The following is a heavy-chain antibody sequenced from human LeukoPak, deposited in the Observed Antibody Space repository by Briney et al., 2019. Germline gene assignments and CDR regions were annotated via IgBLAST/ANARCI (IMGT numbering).Heavy chain of an antibody. J-gene: IGHJ4*02. CDR2: IYFSGST. D-gene: IGHD5-24*01. CDR1: GGSINNSY. V-gene: IGHV4-59*01. CDR3: ATIYNNYNDY. Sequence: PSETLSLTCIVSGGSINNSYWTWIRQPPGKGLEWIGYIYFSGSTNYNPSLKSRVTMSLDTSKNQFSLKLSSVTAADTAVYYCATIYNNYNDYWGQGTLVTVSS.